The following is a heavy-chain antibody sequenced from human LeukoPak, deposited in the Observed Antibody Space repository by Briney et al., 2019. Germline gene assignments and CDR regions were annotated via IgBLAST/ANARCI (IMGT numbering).Heavy chain of an antibody. CDR3: ARELHVERDDY. V-gene: IGHV1-18*01. J-gene: IGHJ4*02. CDR1: GFVFTSHG. CDR2: ISANDGKI. Sequence: ASVKVSCKASGFVFTSHGFTWVRQAPGQGLEWMGWISANDGKIHYSERHQGRVTMTTDTVTSTAYMELRSLRSDDTAVYYCARELHVERDDYWGQGTLVTVSS. D-gene: IGHD1-1*01.